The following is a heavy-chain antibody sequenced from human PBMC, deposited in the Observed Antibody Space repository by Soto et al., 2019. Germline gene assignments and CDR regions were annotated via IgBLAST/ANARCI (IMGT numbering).Heavy chain of an antibody. CDR1: GYTFTSYD. CDR2: MNPDSGNT. V-gene: IGHV1-8*01. CDR3: VCCPSRFLEWLRRANSFDP. D-gene: IGHD3-3*01. Sequence: QVQLVQSGAEVKKPGASVKVSCKASGYTFTSYDINWVRQATGQGLEWMGWMNPDSGNTGYAQKFQGRVTMTRNTSISTAYIEPSSLRTEDTAVDYSVCCPSRFLEWLRRANSFDPWGQGTLVTVSS. J-gene: IGHJ5*02.